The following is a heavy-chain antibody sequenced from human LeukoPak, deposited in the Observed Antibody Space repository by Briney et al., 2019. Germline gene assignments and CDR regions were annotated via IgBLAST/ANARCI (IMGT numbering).Heavy chain of an antibody. CDR3: AKDKGSGYERSAFDI. CDR1: GFTFSSYA. CDR2: ISGSGGST. J-gene: IGHJ3*02. D-gene: IGHD5-12*01. Sequence: PGGSLRLSCAASGFTFSSYAMSWVRQAPGKGLEWVSAISGSGGSTYYADSVKGRFTISRDNSKNTLYLQMNSLRAEDTALYYCAKDKGSGYERSAFDIWGQGTMVTVSS. V-gene: IGHV3-23*01.